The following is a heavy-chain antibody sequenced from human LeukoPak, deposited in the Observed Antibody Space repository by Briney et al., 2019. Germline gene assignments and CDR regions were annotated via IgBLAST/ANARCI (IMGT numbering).Heavy chain of an antibody. CDR1: GFSVSDNY. CDR3: SRDGGFLLGMVV. D-gene: IGHD3-16*01. Sequence: GGSLRLSCAASGFSVSDNYMSWVRQAPGKGLERVSVIYSGDVAYYADSVKGRFTVSRDKSKNELYLHMHSLRAEDTAVYYCSRDGGFLLGMVVWGQGTTVTISS. J-gene: IGHJ6*02. V-gene: IGHV3-66*01. CDR2: IYSGDVA.